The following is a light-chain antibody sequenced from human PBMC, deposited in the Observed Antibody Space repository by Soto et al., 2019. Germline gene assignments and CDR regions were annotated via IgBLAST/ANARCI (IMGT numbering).Light chain of an antibody. J-gene: IGLJ3*02. V-gene: IGLV1-40*01. CDR3: QAYDYSLTASV. Sequence: QSVLTQPPSVSGAPGQRVTLSCTGNTSNLGAGYDVHWYQQLPGAAPKLVIFGIRNRPSGVPERFSGSKSGTSASLAITGLQAVDEADYYCQAYDYSLTASVFGGGTKVTVL. CDR2: GIR. CDR1: TSNLGAGYD.